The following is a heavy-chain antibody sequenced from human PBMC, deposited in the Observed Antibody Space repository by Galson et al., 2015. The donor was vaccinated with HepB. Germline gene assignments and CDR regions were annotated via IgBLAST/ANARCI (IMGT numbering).Heavy chain of an antibody. CDR3: ARGGFVAAEGGTQNNWFDP. J-gene: IGHJ5*02. CDR2: ISPYNRDT. CDR1: GYTFSSYS. V-gene: IGHV1-18*01. D-gene: IGHD2-15*01. Sequence: SVKVSCKASGYTFSSYSITWVRQAPGQGLEWMGWISPYNRDTNYARKLQGRVTMTTDTFTSTAYMELRSLRSDDTAVYYCARGGFVAAEGGTQNNWFDPWGQGTQVTVSS.